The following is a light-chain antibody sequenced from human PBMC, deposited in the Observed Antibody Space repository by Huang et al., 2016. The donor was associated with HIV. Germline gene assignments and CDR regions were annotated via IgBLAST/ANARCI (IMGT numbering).Light chain of an antibody. Sequence: EIVLTQSPGTLSLSQGDRATLSCRASQFVAHAYVAWYQHKPGQSPRLRIDGASMRASGIPDRFSGSGFGTDFTLTISRLEPDDFAVYFCQQCGSPTWTFGQGTKVEIK. CDR1: QFVAHAY. V-gene: IGKV3-20*01. CDR3: QQCGSPTWT. CDR2: GAS. J-gene: IGKJ1*01.